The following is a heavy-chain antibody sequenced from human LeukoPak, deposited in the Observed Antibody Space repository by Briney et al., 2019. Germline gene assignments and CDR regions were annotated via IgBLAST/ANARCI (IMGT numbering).Heavy chain of an antibody. CDR2: INSDGITT. D-gene: IGHD4/OR15-4a*01. V-gene: IGHV3-74*01. Sequence: QSGGSLRLSCAASGFTFSSFRMHWVRHAPGKGPVWISRINSDGITTTYADSVKGRFTISRDNAKNTLYLQMNSLRAEDTAVYYCARTHYGGAYGDYWGQGTLVTVSS. J-gene: IGHJ4*02. CDR1: GFTFSSFR. CDR3: ARTHYGGAYGDY.